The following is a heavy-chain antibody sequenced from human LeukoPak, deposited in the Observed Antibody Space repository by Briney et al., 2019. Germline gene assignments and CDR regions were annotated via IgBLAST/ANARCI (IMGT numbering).Heavy chain of an antibody. CDR3: ASPTTVTTENNFDY. J-gene: IGHJ4*02. D-gene: IGHD4-17*01. CDR1: GFTFSSYS. Sequence: GGSLRLSCAASGFTFSSYSMNWVRQAPGKGLEWVSSISSSSSYIYYADSVKGRFTISRDNAKNSLSLQMNSLRAEDTAVYYCASPTTVTTENNFDYWGQGTLVTVSS. CDR2: ISSSSSYI. V-gene: IGHV3-21*04.